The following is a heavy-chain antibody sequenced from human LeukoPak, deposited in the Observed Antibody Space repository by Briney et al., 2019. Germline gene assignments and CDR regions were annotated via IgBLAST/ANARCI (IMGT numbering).Heavy chain of an antibody. Sequence: GGSLRLSCAASGLTFSDYYMSWIRQAQGKGLEWISYIGPSGTNIYYADSVKGRFTISRDNAESSLYLQMNNLRAEDTAVYYCARPPDYYDSSGQPHYWGQGTLVTVSS. CDR1: GLTFSDYY. CDR2: IGPSGTNI. CDR3: ARPPDYYDSSGQPHY. V-gene: IGHV3-11*04. J-gene: IGHJ4*02. D-gene: IGHD3-22*01.